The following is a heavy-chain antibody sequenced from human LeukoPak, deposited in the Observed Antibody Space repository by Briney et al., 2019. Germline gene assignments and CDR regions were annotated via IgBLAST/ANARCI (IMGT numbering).Heavy chain of an antibody. CDR3: ARDPIFGVVIANTYYYYGMVV. J-gene: IGHJ6*01. CDR1: GYTFTIYG. D-gene: IGHD3-3*01. CDR2: ISSYNGNT. V-gene: IGHV1-18*01. Sequence: ASVKVSCKVSGYTFTIYGIRWARQAPGQGLEWMGWISSYNGNTNYAQKLQGRVTMTTDKSKRPAHMELRSLRSDDTAVYYCARDPIFGVVIANTYYYYGMVVSGQGTTLTVSS.